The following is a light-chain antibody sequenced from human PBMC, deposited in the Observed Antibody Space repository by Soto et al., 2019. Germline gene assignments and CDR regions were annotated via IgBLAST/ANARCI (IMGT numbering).Light chain of an antibody. J-gene: IGLJ1*01. CDR2: GNT. CDR3: ATWNDGVLV. Sequence: QSALTQPPSASGTPGQRVTISCSGSTSNIGGSTVSWYQQFPGAAPKLLIYGNTQRPLGVPVRFSASKSDTSASLAISGLQSEDEADYYCATWNDGVLVFGIGTKVTVL. V-gene: IGLV1-44*01. CDR1: TSNIGGST.